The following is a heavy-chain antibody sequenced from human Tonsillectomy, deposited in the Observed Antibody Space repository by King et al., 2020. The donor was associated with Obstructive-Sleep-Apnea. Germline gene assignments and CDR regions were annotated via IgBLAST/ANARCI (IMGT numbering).Heavy chain of an antibody. CDR3: ARGMVRGAAFDP. J-gene: IGHJ5*02. V-gene: IGHV1-8*01. CDR1: GYTFTSDD. D-gene: IGHD3-10*01. Sequence: QLVQSGAEVKKPGASVKVSCKASGYTFTSDDINCVRQATGQGLVWMGWMKPNSGNTGYAQKFQGRVTMTRNTSISTAYMELSSLRSEDTAVYYCARGMVRGAAFDPWGQGTLVTVSS. CDR2: MKPNSGNT.